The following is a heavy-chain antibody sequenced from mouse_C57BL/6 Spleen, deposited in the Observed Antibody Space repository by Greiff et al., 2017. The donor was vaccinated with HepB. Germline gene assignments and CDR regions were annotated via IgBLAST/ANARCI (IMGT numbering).Heavy chain of an antibody. J-gene: IGHJ4*01. Sequence: VHVKQSGPELVKPGASVKISCKASGYSFTDYNMNWVKQSNGKSLEWIGVINPNYGTTSYNQKFKGKATLTVDQSSSTAYMQLNSLTSEDSAVYYCARGGFITTVVDAMDYWGQGTSVTVSS. V-gene: IGHV1-39*01. CDR3: ARGGFITTVVDAMDY. D-gene: IGHD1-1*01. CDR1: GYSFTDYN. CDR2: INPNYGTT.